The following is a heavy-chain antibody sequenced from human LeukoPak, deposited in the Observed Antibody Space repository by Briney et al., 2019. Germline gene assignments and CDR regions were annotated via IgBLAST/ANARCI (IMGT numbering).Heavy chain of an antibody. Sequence: SGGSLRLSCAASGFTFSDYYMSWVRQAPGKGLEWVSAISGSGGSTYYADSVKGRFTISRDNSKNTLYLQMNSLRAEDTAVYYCAKVYDGSWYFDYWGQGTLVTVSS. CDR2: ISGSGGST. J-gene: IGHJ4*02. CDR3: AKVYDGSWYFDY. D-gene: IGHD6-13*01. CDR1: GFTFSDYY. V-gene: IGHV3-23*01.